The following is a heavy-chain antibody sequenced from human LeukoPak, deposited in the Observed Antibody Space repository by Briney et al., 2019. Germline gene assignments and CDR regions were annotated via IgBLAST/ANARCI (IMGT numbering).Heavy chain of an antibody. CDR2: ISGSGGST. J-gene: IGHJ6*03. Sequence: GGSLRLSCAASGFTFSSYEMNWVRQAPGKGLEWVSAISGSGGSTYYADSVKGRFTISRDNSKNTLYLQMNSLRAEDTAVYYCAKGGVEWLQNSYYYYMDVWGKGTTVTVSS. D-gene: IGHD3-3*01. CDR1: GFTFSSYE. CDR3: AKGGVEWLQNSYYYYMDV. V-gene: IGHV3-23*01.